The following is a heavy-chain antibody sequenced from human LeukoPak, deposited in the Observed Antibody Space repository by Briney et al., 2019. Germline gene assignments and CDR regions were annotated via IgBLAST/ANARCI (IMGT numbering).Heavy chain of an antibody. CDR3: ARHGEYSSGWYDS. CDR1: TDSISSYY. V-gene: IGHV4-59*08. D-gene: IGHD6-19*01. J-gene: IGHJ5*01. Sequence: SETLSLTCTVSTDSISSYYWSWIRQPPGKGLEWIGHIYYSGSTNYNPSLKSRVTISVDTSTNQFSLKLGSVTAADTAVYYCARHGEYSSGWYDSWGQGTLVTVSS. CDR2: IYYSGST.